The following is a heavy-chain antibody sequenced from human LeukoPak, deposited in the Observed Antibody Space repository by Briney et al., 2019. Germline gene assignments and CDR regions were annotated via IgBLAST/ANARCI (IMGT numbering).Heavy chain of an antibody. V-gene: IGHV3-30*04. CDR1: GFTFSSYA. CDR2: ISYDGSNK. D-gene: IGHD3-9*01. Sequence: GGSLRLSCAASGFTFSSYAMHWVRQAPGKGLEWVAVISYDGSNKYYADSVKGRFTISRDNSKNTLYLQMNSLRAEDTAVYYCARAGRYFDWSAFGIWGQGTMVTVSS. CDR3: ARAGRYFDWSAFGI. J-gene: IGHJ3*02.